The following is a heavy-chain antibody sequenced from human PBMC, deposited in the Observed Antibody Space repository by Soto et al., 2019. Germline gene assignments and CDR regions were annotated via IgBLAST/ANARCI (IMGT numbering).Heavy chain of an antibody. CDR3: ARNYDSSGTYYYYYGMDV. Sequence: SGSTLVNPTHTLTLTCTFSGFSLSTSGMCVSWIRQPPGKALEWLALIDWDDDKYYSTSLKTRLTISKDTSKNQVVLTMTNMDPVDTATYYCARNYDSSGTYYYYYGMDVWGQGTTVTVS. CDR1: GFSLSTSGMC. J-gene: IGHJ6*02. D-gene: IGHD3-22*01. V-gene: IGHV2-70*01. CDR2: IDWDDDK.